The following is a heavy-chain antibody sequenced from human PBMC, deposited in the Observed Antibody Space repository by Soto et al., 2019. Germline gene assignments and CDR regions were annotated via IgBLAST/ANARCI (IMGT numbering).Heavy chain of an antibody. D-gene: IGHD6-13*01. CDR2: IYYSGNT. V-gene: IGHV4-39*01. Sequence: PSETLSLTCTVSGGSISSSSYYWGWIRQSPGKGLEWIGNIYYSGNTFYNPSLKSRVTISVDTSKNQFYLHLSSVTAADTAIFYCASIAAPGTTHFDFWGQGTLVTVSS. CDR3: ASIAAPGTTHFDF. CDR1: GGSISSSSYY. J-gene: IGHJ4*02.